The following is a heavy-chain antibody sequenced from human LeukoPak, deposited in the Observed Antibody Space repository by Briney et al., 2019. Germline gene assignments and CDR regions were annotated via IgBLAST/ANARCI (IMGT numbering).Heavy chain of an antibody. CDR3: ARGLGRGYNWFDP. CDR1: GGSISSGGYS. D-gene: IGHD3-10*01. V-gene: IGHV4-30-2*01. J-gene: IGHJ5*02. Sequence: PSETLSLTCAVSGGSISSGGYSWSWIRQPPGKGLEWIGYIYHSGSTYYNPSLKSRVTISVDRSKNQFPLKLSSVTAADTAVYYCARGLGRGYNWFDPWGQGTLVTVSS. CDR2: IYHSGST.